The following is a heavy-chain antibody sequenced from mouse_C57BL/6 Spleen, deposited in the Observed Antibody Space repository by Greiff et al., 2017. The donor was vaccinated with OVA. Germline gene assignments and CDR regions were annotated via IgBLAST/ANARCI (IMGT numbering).Heavy chain of an antibody. J-gene: IGHJ1*03. Sequence: ESGPGLVKPSQSLSLTCSVTGYSITSGYYWNWIRQFPGNKLEWMGYISYDGSNNYNPSLKNRISITRDTSKNQFFLKLNSVTTEDTATYYCARADYYGSSYTSYWYFDVWGTGTTVTVSS. D-gene: IGHD1-1*01. CDR1: GYSITSGYY. CDR2: ISYDGSN. CDR3: ARADYYGSSYTSYWYFDV. V-gene: IGHV3-6*01.